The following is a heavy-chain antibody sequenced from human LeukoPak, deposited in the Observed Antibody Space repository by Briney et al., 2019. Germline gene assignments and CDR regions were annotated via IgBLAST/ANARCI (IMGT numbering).Heavy chain of an antibody. V-gene: IGHV1-46*01. J-gene: IGHJ4*02. CDR1: GYTFTDYY. CDR2: INPSGGST. D-gene: IGHD3-22*01. Sequence: ASVKVSCKASGYTFTDYYMHWVRQAPGQGLEWMGIINPSGGSTSYAQKFQGTVTMTRDTSMSTVYMEMSSLRSEDTAVYYCARAPFYYDTSGYLDYWGQGTLVTVSS. CDR3: ARAPFYYDTSGYLDY.